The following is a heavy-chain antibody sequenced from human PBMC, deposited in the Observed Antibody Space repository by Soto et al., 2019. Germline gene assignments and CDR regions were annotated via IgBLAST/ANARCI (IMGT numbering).Heavy chain of an antibody. CDR2: ISGSGGST. CDR3: AKVHGSGNYHNFPDY. D-gene: IGHD3-10*01. J-gene: IGHJ4*02. V-gene: IGHV3-23*01. CDR1: GFTFSSYA. Sequence: GGSLRLSCAASGFTFSSYAISWVRQAPGKGLEWVSLISGSGGSTYYADSVKGRFTISRDNSKNTLYLQMNSLRAEDTAVYYCAKVHGSGNYHNFPDYWGQGTLVTVSS.